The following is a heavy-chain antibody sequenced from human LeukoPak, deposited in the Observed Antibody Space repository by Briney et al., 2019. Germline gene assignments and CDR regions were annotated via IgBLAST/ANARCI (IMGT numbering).Heavy chain of an antibody. CDR3: AKDLGVSGWYFDL. CDR2: ISTGGST. V-gene: IGHV3-23*01. D-gene: IGHD3-16*01. CDR1: GFTFSTYA. J-gene: IGHJ2*01. Sequence: GGSLRLSCAASGFTFSTYAMNWVRQAPGKGLEWVSPISTGGSTYYTDSVKGRFTISRDNSKNTLYLQMNSLRAEDTAIYYCAKDLGVSGWYFDLWGRGTLVTVSS.